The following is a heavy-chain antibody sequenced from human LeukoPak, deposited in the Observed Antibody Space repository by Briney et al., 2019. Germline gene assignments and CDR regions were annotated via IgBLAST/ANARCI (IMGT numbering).Heavy chain of an antibody. Sequence: PSETLSLTCTVSGGSISSYYWSWIRQPPGKGLEWIGYIYYSGSTNYNPSLKSRVTISVDTSKNQSSLKLSSVTAADTAVYYCAKGGSGSYYNANDAFDIWGQGTMVTVSS. J-gene: IGHJ3*02. CDR3: AKGGSGSYYNANDAFDI. V-gene: IGHV4-59*01. CDR1: GGSISSYY. CDR2: IYYSGST. D-gene: IGHD3-10*01.